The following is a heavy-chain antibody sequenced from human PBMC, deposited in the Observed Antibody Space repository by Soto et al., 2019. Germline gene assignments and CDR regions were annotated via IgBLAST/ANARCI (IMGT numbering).Heavy chain of an antibody. D-gene: IGHD2-2*01. CDR3: ARDSSRVAAALGPSFDY. CDR1: GGSISSGDYY. CDR2: IYYRGNT. V-gene: IGHV4-30-4*01. Sequence: QVQLQESGPGLVKPSETLSLTCTVSGGSISSGDYYWSWIRQPPGKGLAWIGYIYYRGNTYYNPSLKSRVTISADTAKNQFSLKLNTMTAGDTAVYYCARDSSRVAAALGPSFDYWGQGTLVTVSS. J-gene: IGHJ4*02.